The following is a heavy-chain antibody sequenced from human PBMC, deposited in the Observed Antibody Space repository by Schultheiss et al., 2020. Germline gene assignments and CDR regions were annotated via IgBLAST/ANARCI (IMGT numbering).Heavy chain of an antibody. Sequence: SVKVSVKASGGTFSSYAISWVRQAPGQGLEWMGGIIPIFGTANYAQKFQGRVTITADESTSTAYMELSSLRSEDTAVYYCARVGTYTQTGGIFDYWGQGNLVIGSA. CDR1: GGTFSSYA. CDR2: IIPIFGTA. V-gene: IGHV1-69*01. CDR3: ARVGTYTQTGGIFDY. J-gene: IGHJ4*02. D-gene: IGHD2-15*01.